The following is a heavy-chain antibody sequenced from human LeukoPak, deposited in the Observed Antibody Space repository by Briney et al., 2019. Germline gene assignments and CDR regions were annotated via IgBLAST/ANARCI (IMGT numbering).Heavy chain of an antibody. CDR2: IYDSGST. CDR3: ARREGDSSGYYYAPFDY. CDR1: GGSISSSSYY. J-gene: IGHJ4*02. D-gene: IGHD3-22*01. V-gene: IGHV4-39*01. Sequence: SETLSLTCTVSGGSISSSSYYWGWIRQPPVKGLEWIGSIYDSGSTYYNPSLKSRVTISVDTSKNQFSLKLSSVTAADTAVYYCARREGDSSGYYYAPFDYWGQGTLVTVSS.